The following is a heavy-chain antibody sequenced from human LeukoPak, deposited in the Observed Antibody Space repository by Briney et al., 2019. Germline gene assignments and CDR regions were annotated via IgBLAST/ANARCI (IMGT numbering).Heavy chain of an antibody. J-gene: IGHJ6*03. CDR3: ARDLGQGWFGELLNYYYYMDV. Sequence: PGGSLRLSCAASGFTFSSYSMNWVRQAPGKGLEWVSYISSSSSTIYYADSVKGRFTISRDNAKNSLYLQMNSLRAEDTAVYYCARDLGQGWFGELLNYYYYMDVWGKGTTVTISS. V-gene: IGHV3-48*01. D-gene: IGHD3-10*01. CDR1: GFTFSSYS. CDR2: ISSSSSTI.